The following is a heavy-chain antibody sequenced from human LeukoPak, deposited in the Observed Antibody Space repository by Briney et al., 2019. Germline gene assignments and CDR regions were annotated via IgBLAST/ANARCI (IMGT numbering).Heavy chain of an antibody. Sequence: GGSLRLSCVASGVTFNNYGMHWGRQAPGKGLGWVASISNDGTNKYYVDSVEGRFTISREKSKNTMYLEVNSLRGEDTAVYYCAKAAHCTSTSCYVSGHAQRPLDSWGQGTLVTVSS. CDR2: ISNDGTNK. CDR3: AKAAHCTSTSCYVSGHAQRPLDS. V-gene: IGHV3-30*18. CDR1: GVTFNNYG. D-gene: IGHD2-2*01. J-gene: IGHJ4*02.